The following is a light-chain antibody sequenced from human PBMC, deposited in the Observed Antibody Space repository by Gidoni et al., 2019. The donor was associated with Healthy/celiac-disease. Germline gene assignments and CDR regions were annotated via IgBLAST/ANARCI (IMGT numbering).Light chain of an antibody. J-gene: IGKJ1*01. CDR2: KAS. Sequence: DIQMTQSPSTLSASVGDRVTITCRASQSISSWLASYQQKPGKAPKLLVYKASSLESGVPSRFGGSGSGTEFTLTFGGLQPDDFATFYCQQYNSYSTFGQXTKVEIK. V-gene: IGKV1-5*03. CDR3: QQYNSYST. CDR1: QSISSW.